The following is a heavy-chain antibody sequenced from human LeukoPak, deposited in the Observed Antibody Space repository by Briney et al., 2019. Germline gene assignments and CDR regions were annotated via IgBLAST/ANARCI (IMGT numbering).Heavy chain of an antibody. CDR2: FYPEDGVT. D-gene: IGHD5-12*01. CDR1: GYTLIELS. Sequence: ASVRVSSTVSGYTLIELSMHWVRQAPGKGRVWMGGFYPEDGVTIYTQKFQGRVTMNEDTSTETAYMELSSLRSEDTAVYYCATGLGYGQHGWFDPWGRGTLVTVSS. CDR3: ATGLGYGQHGWFDP. V-gene: IGHV1-24*01. J-gene: IGHJ5*02.